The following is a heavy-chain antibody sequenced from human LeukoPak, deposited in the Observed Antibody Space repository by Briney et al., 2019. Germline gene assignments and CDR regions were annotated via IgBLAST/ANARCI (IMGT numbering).Heavy chain of an antibody. CDR1: GFTFSSYG. V-gene: IGHV3-30*02. Sequence: PGGSLRLSCAASGFTFSSYGMHWVRQAPGKGLEWVAFIRYDGSNKYYADSVKGRFTISRDNSKNTLYLQMNSLRAEDTAVYYCVKDASFVVAPFDYWGQGTLVTVSS. D-gene: IGHD2-15*01. CDR2: IRYDGSNK. CDR3: VKDASFVVAPFDY. J-gene: IGHJ4*02.